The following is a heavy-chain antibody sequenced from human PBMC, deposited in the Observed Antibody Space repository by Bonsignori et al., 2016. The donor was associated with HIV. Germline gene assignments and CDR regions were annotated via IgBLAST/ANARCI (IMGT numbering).Heavy chain of an antibody. CDR2: IYPDDSDT. D-gene: IGHD1-26*01. J-gene: IGHJ3*02. CDR3: ARQSGSYGENAFDI. Sequence: VRQMPGKGLEWMGIIYPDDSDTRYSPSFQGPVTISADKSITTAYLQWSSLQASDTAMYYCARQSGSYGENAFDIWGQGTMVTVSS. V-gene: IGHV5-51*01.